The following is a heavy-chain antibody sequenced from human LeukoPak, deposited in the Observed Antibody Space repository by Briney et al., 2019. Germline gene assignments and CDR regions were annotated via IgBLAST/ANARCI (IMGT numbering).Heavy chain of an antibody. V-gene: IGHV4-59*02. CDR2: IYFTGST. CDR3: AGVTAAGGGFDH. CDR1: GGSVSGYH. J-gene: IGHJ4*02. Sequence: ASETLSLTCTVSGGSVSGYHWSWIRQPPGQGLECIGHIYFTGSTTYNPSLKSRVTISVDTSQNQFSLRLSSVTAADTAVYYCAGVTAAGGGFDHWGQGTLVTVSS. D-gene: IGHD2-15*01.